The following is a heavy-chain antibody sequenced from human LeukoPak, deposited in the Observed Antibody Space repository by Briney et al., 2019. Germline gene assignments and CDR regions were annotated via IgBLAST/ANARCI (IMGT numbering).Heavy chain of an antibody. J-gene: IGHJ4*02. CDR3: ARGGRDYYGSGSYYRDFDY. Sequence: SQTLSLTCTVSGYSLSSGYYWGWIRQPPGKGLEWIGNIYPTGSTYYNPSLKSRVTISVDTSKNQFSLKLSSVTAADTAVYYCARGGRDYYGSGSYYRDFDYWGQGTLVTVSS. CDR2: IYPTGST. CDR1: GYSLSSGYY. D-gene: IGHD3-10*01. V-gene: IGHV4-38-2*02.